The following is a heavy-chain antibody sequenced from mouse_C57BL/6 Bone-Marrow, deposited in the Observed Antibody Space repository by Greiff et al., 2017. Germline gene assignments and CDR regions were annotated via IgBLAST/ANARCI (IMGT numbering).Heavy chain of an antibody. Sequence: VQLQQPGAELVRPGPSVKLSCKASGYTFTSYWMHWVKQRPGQGLEWIGVIDPSDSYTNYNQKFKGKATLTVDTSSRTAYMQLSSLTSEDSAVYYCARFPYGSSYGYWGQGTTLTVSS. CDR1: GYTFTSYW. CDR2: IDPSDSYT. CDR3: ARFPYGSSYGY. V-gene: IGHV1-59*01. J-gene: IGHJ2*01. D-gene: IGHD1-1*01.